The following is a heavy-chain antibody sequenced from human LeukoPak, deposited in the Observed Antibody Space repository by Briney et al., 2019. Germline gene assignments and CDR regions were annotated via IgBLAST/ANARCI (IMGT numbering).Heavy chain of an antibody. CDR3: ARGGHGTSIAVAGTGDY. V-gene: IGHV1-2*02. J-gene: IGHJ4*02. CDR2: INPNSGDT. D-gene: IGHD6-19*01. Sequence: ASVKVSCKASGYTFSDYYIHWIRQAPGQGLEWVGWINPNSGDTDYAQKFQGRVTMTRDMSTSTVDMELSSLRSEDTAVYYCARGGHGTSIAVAGTGDYWGQGTLVTVSS. CDR1: GYTFSDYY.